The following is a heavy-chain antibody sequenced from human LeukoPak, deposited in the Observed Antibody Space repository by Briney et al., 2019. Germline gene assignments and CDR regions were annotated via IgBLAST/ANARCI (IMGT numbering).Heavy chain of an antibody. CDR2: INHSGST. Sequence: SETLSLTCAVYGGSFCGYYWSWIRQPPGKGLEWIGEINHSGSTNYNPSLKSRVTISVDTSKNQFSLKLSSVTAADTAVYYCAKRRNRFIARAGNIGFDYWGQGTLVTVSS. CDR3: AKRRNRFIARAGNIGFDY. V-gene: IGHV4-34*01. D-gene: IGHD6-19*01. J-gene: IGHJ4*02. CDR1: GGSFCGYY.